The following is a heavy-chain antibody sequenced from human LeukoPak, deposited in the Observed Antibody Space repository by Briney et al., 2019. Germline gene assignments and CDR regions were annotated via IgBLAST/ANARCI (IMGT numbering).Heavy chain of an antibody. CDR3: ARYSSSEGWFDP. D-gene: IGHD6-13*01. Sequence: SETLSLTCTVSGGSISNSSYYWGWIRQPPGKGLEWIGSIYYSGSTYYNPSLKSRVTISVDPSKNQFSLKLSSVTAADTAVYYCARYSSSEGWFDPWGQGTLVTVSS. J-gene: IGHJ5*02. CDR1: GGSISNSSYY. V-gene: IGHV4-39*01. CDR2: IYYSGST.